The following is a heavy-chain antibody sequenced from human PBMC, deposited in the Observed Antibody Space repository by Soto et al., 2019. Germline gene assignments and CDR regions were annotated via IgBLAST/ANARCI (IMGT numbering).Heavy chain of an antibody. Sequence: GGSLSLSCAASGFPFSSYWMHWVRQAPGKGLVWVSRINSGGVSTNYADSVKGRFTISRDNAKNTLYLQMNSLRAEDTAVYYCAKSPGMYYYDSSGYYHYDYWGQETLVTVSS. CDR2: INSGGVST. V-gene: IGHV3-74*01. J-gene: IGHJ4*02. D-gene: IGHD3-22*01. CDR1: GFPFSSYW. CDR3: AKSPGMYYYDSSGYYHYDY.